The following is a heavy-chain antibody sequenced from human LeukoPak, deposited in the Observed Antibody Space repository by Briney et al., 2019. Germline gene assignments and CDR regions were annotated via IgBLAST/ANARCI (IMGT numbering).Heavy chain of an antibody. J-gene: IGHJ4*02. V-gene: IGHV3-23*01. D-gene: IGHD5-12*01. CDR1: GFTFSSYA. Sequence: PWGSLRVSCAASGFTFSSYAMSWVRQAPGQGLEWVSAISGSGGGTYYADSAKGRFTISRDDSKNTLYLQMNSLGAEDTAIYYCAKDPLSGYDWGQYYFDYWGQGTRVTVSS. CDR2: ISGSGGGT. CDR3: AKDPLSGYDWGQYYFDY.